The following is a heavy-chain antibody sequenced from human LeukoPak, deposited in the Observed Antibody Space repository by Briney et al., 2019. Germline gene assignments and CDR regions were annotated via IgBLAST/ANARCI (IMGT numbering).Heavy chain of an antibody. CDR2: ISSSSSYI. J-gene: IGHJ4*02. CDR1: GFTFSSYS. CDR3: ARVGSSGSYNEDY. D-gene: IGHD1-26*01. Sequence: GSLRLSCAASGFTFSSYSMNWVRQAPGKGLEWVSSISSSSSYIYYADSVKGRFTISRDNAKNSLYLQMNTLRAEDTAVYYCARVGSSGSYNEDYWGQGTLVTVSS. V-gene: IGHV3-21*01.